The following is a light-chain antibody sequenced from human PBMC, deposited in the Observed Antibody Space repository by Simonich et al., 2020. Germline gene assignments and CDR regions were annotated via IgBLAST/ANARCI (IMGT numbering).Light chain of an antibody. V-gene: IGLV2-14*01. CDR2: DVS. Sequence: QSALTQPASVSGSPGQSITISCTGTSSDVGGYNYVSLYQQHPGKAPKLMIYDVSKRASGVSNRFSGSKAGNTASLTISGLQAEDEADYYCSSYTSSSTLVFGGGTKLTVL. J-gene: IGLJ2*01. CDR3: SSYTSSSTLV. CDR1: SSDVGGYNY.